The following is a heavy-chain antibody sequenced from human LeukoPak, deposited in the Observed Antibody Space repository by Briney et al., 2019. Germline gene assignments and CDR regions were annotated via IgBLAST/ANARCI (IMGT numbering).Heavy chain of an antibody. CDR1: VGSIKIYY. J-gene: IGHJ6*03. Sequence: SETLSLTCAVWVGSIKIYYGSCMRHPPGKGVEWVGYFYSTGHTIYNLSLKCRVTLSLHTSKNQFSLNLTSVTPADTAVYYCATRDTVSGAAHFYTDGSRKATTATV. D-gene: IGHD2-8*02. CDR2: FYSTGHT. CDR3: ATRDTVSGAAHFYTDG. V-gene: IGHV4-4*09.